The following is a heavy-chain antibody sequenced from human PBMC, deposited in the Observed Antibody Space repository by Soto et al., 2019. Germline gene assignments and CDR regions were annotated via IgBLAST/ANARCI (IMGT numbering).Heavy chain of an antibody. Sequence: QITLKESGPTLVKPTQTLTLTCTFSGFSLSTSGVGVGWIRQPPGKALEWLALIYWDDDKRYSPSLKSRLTTTKATPKSQVVVTMTNMDHVDTATYYSAHGSPSSSSGCTAYWRQGTLVTVSS. V-gene: IGHV2-5*02. CDR2: IYWDDDK. D-gene: IGHD6-19*01. CDR1: GFSLSTSGVG. J-gene: IGHJ4*02. CDR3: AHGSPSSSSGCTAY.